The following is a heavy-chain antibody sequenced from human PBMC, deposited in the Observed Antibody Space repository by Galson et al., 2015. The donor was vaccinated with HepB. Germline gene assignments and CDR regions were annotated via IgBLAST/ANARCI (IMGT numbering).Heavy chain of an antibody. J-gene: IGHJ6*02. CDR1: GGTFSSYA. CDR3: ASRYCSSTSCFYGMDV. Sequence: SVKVSCKASGGTFSSYAISWVRQAPGQGLEWMGGIIPIFGTANYAQKFQGRVTITADESTSTAYMELSSLRSEDTAVYYYASRYCSSTSCFYGMDVWGQGTTVTVSS. D-gene: IGHD2-2*01. CDR2: IIPIFGTA. V-gene: IGHV1-69*13.